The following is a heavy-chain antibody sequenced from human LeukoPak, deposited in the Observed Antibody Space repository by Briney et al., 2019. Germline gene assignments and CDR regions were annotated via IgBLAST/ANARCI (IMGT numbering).Heavy chain of an antibody. CDR3: AKPKGGRYEHYFDY. CDR1: GFTFDNYA. D-gene: IGHD3-9*01. J-gene: IGHJ4*02. Sequence: AGGSLRLSCAASGFTFDNYAMHWVRQAPGKGLEWVSSVSWNSVDIDYADSVKGRFTISRDNGKNSLYLQMNSLRAEDTALYYCAKPKGGRYEHYFDYWGQGTLVTVSS. CDR2: VSWNSVDI. V-gene: IGHV3-9*01.